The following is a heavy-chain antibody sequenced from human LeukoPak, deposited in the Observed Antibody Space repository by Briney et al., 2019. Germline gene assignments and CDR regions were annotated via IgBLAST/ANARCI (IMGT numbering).Heavy chain of an antibody. CDR2: IYPGDSDT. CDR1: GYSFTSYW. CDR3: ARPYSSGWFGAFDI. D-gene: IGHD6-19*01. Sequence: GESLKISCKGSGYSFTSYWIAWVRQMPGQGLEWMGIIYPGDSDTRYSPSFQGQVTISADKSISTAYLQWSSLKASDTAIYYCARPYSSGWFGAFDIWGQGTMVTVSS. V-gene: IGHV5-51*01. J-gene: IGHJ3*02.